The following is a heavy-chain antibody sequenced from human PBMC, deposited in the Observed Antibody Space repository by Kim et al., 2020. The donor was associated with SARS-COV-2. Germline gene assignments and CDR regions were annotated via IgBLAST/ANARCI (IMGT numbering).Heavy chain of an antibody. CDR2: IYYSGST. Sequence: SETLSLTCTVSGGSISSSSYYWGWIRQPPGKGLEWIGSIYYSGSTYYNPSLKSRVTISVDTSKNQFSLKLSSVTAADTAVYYCARGGSEGYFDYWGQGTL. CDR1: GGSISSSSYY. CDR3: ARGGSEGYFDY. V-gene: IGHV4-39*07. D-gene: IGHD1-26*01. J-gene: IGHJ4*02.